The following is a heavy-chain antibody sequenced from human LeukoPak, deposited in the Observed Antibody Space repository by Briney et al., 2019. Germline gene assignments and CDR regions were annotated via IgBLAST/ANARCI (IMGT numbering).Heavy chain of an antibody. CDR1: GLTFSSYA. D-gene: IGHD3-22*01. V-gene: IGHV3-23*01. CDR2: ISGSGGST. Sequence: PGGSLRLSCAASGLTFSSYAMSWVRQAPGKGLEWVSAISGSGGSTYYADSVKGRFTISRDNSKNTLYLQMNSLRAEDTAVYYCAKGFYDDTMIVVVITPFDYWGQGTLVTVSS. CDR3: AKGFYDDTMIVVVITPFDY. J-gene: IGHJ4*02.